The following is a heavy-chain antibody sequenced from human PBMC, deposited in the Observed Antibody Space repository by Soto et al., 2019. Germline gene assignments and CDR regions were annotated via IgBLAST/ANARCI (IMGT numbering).Heavy chain of an antibody. J-gene: IGHJ4*02. CDR1: GGTFSSYA. CDR3: ARSGGLDRDFNY. Sequence: SVKVSCKASGGTFSSYAISWVRQAPGQGLEWMGGIIPMFDTPIYAQKFQDRVTITADESTSTAYMQLSSLRSGDTAVYYCARSGGLDRDFNYWGQGSLVTVSS. V-gene: IGHV1-69*13. CDR2: IIPMFDTP. D-gene: IGHD2-15*01.